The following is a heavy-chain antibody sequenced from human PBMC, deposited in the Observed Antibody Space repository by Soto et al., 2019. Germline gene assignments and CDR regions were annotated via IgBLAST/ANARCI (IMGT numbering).Heavy chain of an antibody. CDR2: IYPGDSDT. V-gene: IGHV5-51*01. CDR3: ARFLRIAARRGGYYYYYGMDV. Sequence: PGESLTVSCRGSGYSFTSYWIDWVRQMPGKGLEWMGIIYPGDSDTRYSPSFQGQVTISADKSISTAYLQWSSLKASDTAMYYCARFLRIAARRGGYYYYYGMDVWGQGTTVTVSS. CDR1: GYSFTSYW. D-gene: IGHD6-6*01. J-gene: IGHJ6*02.